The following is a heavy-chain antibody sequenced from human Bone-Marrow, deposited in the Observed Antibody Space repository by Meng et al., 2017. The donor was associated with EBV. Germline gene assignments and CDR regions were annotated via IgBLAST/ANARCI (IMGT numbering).Heavy chain of an antibody. CDR1: GGSNRKSNW. CDR3: ARDLANDYGDYYFDY. Sequence: QGQVQGSGPGLGKPSGTLSLPWAVSGGSNRKSNWWSWVRQPPGKGLEWSGEIYHSGSTNYNPSLKSRVTISVDKSKNQFSLKLSSVTAADTAVYYCARDLANDYGDYYFDYWGQGSLVTVSS. J-gene: IGHJ4*02. CDR2: IYHSGST. D-gene: IGHD4-17*01. V-gene: IGHV4-4*02.